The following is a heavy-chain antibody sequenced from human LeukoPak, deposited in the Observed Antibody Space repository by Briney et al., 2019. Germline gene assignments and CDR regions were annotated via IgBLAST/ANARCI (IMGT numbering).Heavy chain of an antibody. V-gene: IGHV4-39*07. J-gene: IGHJ4*02. D-gene: IGHD6-13*01. CDR2: MYYSGST. Sequence: SETLSLTCTVSGGSISSSSYYWGWIRQPPGKGLEWIVSMYYSGSTYYNPSLNSRVTKSVDTSKNQFSLRLTSVTAADTAVYYCARGAPTRGYISAWWVGFDYWGQGTLVTVSS. CDR3: ARGAPTRGYISAWWVGFDY. CDR1: GGSISSSSYY.